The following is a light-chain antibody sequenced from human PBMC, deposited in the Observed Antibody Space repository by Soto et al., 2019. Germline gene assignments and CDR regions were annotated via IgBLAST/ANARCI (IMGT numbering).Light chain of an antibody. Sequence: QSALTQPASVSGSPGPSISISCTGTSRDIGSYNLVSWYQQHPGKPPKLMIYEGNKRPSGVYNRFSVSKSGNTAYLTISGLQAEDEGDYFCCSYACLSAVVFGRGTKFTV. CDR2: EGN. CDR3: CSYACLSAVV. CDR1: SRDIGSYNL. J-gene: IGLJ1*01. V-gene: IGLV2-23*01.